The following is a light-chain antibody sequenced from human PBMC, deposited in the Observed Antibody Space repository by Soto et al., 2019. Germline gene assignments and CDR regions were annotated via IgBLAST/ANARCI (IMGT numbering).Light chain of an antibody. CDR1: QGIKSN. J-gene: IGKJ1*01. CDR3: QQLNSYPRT. Sequence: IQLTQSPSVLSASVGDRVNITCRASQGIKSNLAWYQQKPGKAPKLLIYAASTLHSGVPSRFSCSGSGTEFTLKISGLQPEHFATYYCQQLNSYPRTFGQGTKVEIK. V-gene: IGKV1-9*01. CDR2: AAS.